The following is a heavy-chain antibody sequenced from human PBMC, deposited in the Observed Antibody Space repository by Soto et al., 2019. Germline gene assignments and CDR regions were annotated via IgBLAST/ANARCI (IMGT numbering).Heavy chain of an antibody. CDR2: MNPNRGNT. CDR1: GYTFTSYD. V-gene: IGHV1-8*01. CDR3: ARERIGRGFED. Sequence: QVQLVQSGAEVKKPGASVKVSCKASGYTFTSYDINWVRQATGQGLEWMGWMNPNRGNTGYAQKLEGRFTMTRNTSKSTAYMEMSSLRYEDTAVYYCARERIGRGFEDWGQGTLVTVSS. D-gene: IGHD2-15*01. J-gene: IGHJ4*02.